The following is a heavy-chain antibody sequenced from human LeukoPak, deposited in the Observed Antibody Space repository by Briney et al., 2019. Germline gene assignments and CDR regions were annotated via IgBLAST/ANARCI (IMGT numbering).Heavy chain of an antibody. Sequence: GESLKVSCKGSGYSFTSYWIGWVRQMPGKGLEWMGIIYPGDSDTRYSPSFQGQVTISADKSISTAYLQWSSLKASDTAMYYCARRDGNYYGSGSYYYWGQGTLVTVSS. CDR2: IYPGDSDT. CDR1: GYSFTSYW. D-gene: IGHD3-10*01. J-gene: IGHJ4*02. CDR3: ARRDGNYYGSGSYYY. V-gene: IGHV5-51*01.